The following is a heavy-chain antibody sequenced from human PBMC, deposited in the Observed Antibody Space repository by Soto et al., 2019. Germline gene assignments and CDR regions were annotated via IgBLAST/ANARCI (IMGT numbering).Heavy chain of an antibody. CDR1: GFPVSSNY. CDR2: IYSGRST. V-gene: IGHV3-53*04. J-gene: IGHJ3*02. Sequence: PGWSLRLSSAASGFPVSSNYMSWVRQDPGKGLEWVSVIYSGRSTYYADSVKGRFTISRHNSKNTLYLQMNSLRAEDTAVYYCARESNTAMAQNAFDIWGQGTMVTVSS. CDR3: ARESNTAMAQNAFDI. D-gene: IGHD5-18*01.